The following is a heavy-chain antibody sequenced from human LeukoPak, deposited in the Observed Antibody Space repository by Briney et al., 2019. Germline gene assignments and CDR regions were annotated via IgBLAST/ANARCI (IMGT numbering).Heavy chain of an antibody. CDR1: GGSISSGGYY. Sequence: SETLSLTCTVSGGSISSGGYYWSWTRQHPGKGLEWIGYIYYSGSTYYNPSLKSRVTISVDTSKNQFSLKLTSVTAADTAVYYCARGSHGYSSSSHLGYWGQGTLVTVSS. J-gene: IGHJ4*02. D-gene: IGHD6-6*01. V-gene: IGHV4-31*03. CDR2: IYYSGST. CDR3: ARGSHGYSSSSHLGY.